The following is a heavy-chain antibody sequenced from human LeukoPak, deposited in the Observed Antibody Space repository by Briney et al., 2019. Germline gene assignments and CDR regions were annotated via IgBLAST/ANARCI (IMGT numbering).Heavy chain of an antibody. Sequence: GGSLRLSCAASGFTFDDYGMSWVRQAPGKGLEWVSGINWNGGSTGYADSVKGRFTISRDNAKNSLYLRMNGLRAEDTALYYCARGEPSSWLRLPTPFDYWGQGTLVTVSS. J-gene: IGHJ4*02. CDR1: GFTFDDYG. V-gene: IGHV3-20*04. D-gene: IGHD5-12*01. CDR3: ARGEPSSWLRLPTPFDY. CDR2: INWNGGST.